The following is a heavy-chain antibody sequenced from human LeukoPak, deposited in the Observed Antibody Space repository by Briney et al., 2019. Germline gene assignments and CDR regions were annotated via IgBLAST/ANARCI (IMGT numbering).Heavy chain of an antibody. D-gene: IGHD3-3*01. J-gene: IGHJ6*02. Sequence: GGSLRLSCAASGFTFSNYGMHWVRQAPGKGLEWVAVIWFDGTNKHYADSVRGRFTISRDNSKNTLYLQMSSLRAEDTAVYYCARGRRFAMDVWGQGTTVTVSS. V-gene: IGHV3-33*01. CDR2: IWFDGTNK. CDR3: ARGRRFAMDV. CDR1: GFTFSNYG.